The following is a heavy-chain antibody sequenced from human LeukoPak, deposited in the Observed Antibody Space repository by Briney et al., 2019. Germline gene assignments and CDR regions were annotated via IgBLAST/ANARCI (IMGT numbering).Heavy chain of an antibody. CDR1: GYTLTEFS. CDR2: FDPEDGET. J-gene: IGHJ4*02. D-gene: IGHD6-19*01. CDR3: ARGTSGQWNPKNY. Sequence: ASVKVSCKVSGYTLTEFSMHWVRQAPGKGLEWMGGFDPEDGETIYAQKFQGRVTMTEDTSSDTAYMELSSLRSEDTAVYYCARGTSGQWNPKNYWGQGTLVTVSS. V-gene: IGHV1-24*01.